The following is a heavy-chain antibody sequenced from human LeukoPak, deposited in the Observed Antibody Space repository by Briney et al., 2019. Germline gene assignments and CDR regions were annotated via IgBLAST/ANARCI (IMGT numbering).Heavy chain of an antibody. CDR2: IYYSGST. CDR3: ARLDGDYLTNYFDY. V-gene: IGHV4-39*01. Sequence: SETLSLTCTVSGGSISSSSYYWGWIRQPPGKGLEWIGGIYYSGSTYYNPSLKSRVTISVDTSKNQFSLKLSSVTAADTAVYYCARLDGDYLTNYFDYWGQGTLVTVSS. J-gene: IGHJ4*02. D-gene: IGHD4-17*01. CDR1: GGSISSSSYY.